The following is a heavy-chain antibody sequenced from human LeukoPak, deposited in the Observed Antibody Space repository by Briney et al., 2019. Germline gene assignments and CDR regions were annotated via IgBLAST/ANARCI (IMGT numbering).Heavy chain of an antibody. V-gene: IGHV4-59*01. CDR3: AREAAPFGDYGEGNAFDI. CDR1: GGSISSYY. Sequence: PSETLSLTCTVSGGSISSYYWSWIRQPPGKGLEWVGYIYYSGSTNYNPSLKSRVTISVDTSKNQFSLKLSSVTAADTAVYYCAREAAPFGDYGEGNAFDIWGQGTMVTVSS. J-gene: IGHJ3*02. CDR2: IYYSGST. D-gene: IGHD4-17*01.